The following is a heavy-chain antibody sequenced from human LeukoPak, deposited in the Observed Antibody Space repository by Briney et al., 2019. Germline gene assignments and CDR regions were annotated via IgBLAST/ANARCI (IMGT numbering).Heavy chain of an antibody. CDR2: INNDGGDT. J-gene: IGHJ6*02. Sequence: GGSLRLSCYTSGFTFNNYPMSWVRQAPGKGLEWVSAINNDGGDTKYADSVKGRFTISRDNSRNTLYLQMRSLRAEDTAVYYCARWAFSSSSEDYYYGMDVWGQGTTVTVSS. CDR3: ARWAFSSSSEDYYYGMDV. D-gene: IGHD6-6*01. V-gene: IGHV3-23*01. CDR1: GFTFNNYP.